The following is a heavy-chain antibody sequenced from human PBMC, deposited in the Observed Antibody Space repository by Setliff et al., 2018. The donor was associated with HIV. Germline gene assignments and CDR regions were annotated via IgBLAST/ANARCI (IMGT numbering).Heavy chain of an antibody. Sequence: ASVKVSCKASGYTFTGYYMHWVRQAPGQGLEWMGWINPNSGGTNYAQKFQGRVTMTRDTSISTAYMELSRLRSDDTAVYYCARGADYYDSSGYRGGGLYYIDVWGKGTTVTVSS. D-gene: IGHD3-22*01. V-gene: IGHV1-2*02. CDR2: INPNSGGT. CDR1: GYTFTGYY. J-gene: IGHJ6*03. CDR3: ARGADYYDSSGYRGGGLYYIDV.